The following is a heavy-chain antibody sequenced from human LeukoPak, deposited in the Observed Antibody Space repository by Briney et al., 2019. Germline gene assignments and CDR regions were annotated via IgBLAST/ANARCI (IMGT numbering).Heavy chain of an antibody. V-gene: IGHV1-18*01. J-gene: IGHJ4*02. CDR2: ISAYDGNT. Sequence: GASVKVSCKASGYTFTSYGISWVRQAPGQGLKWMGWISAYDGNTKYAQKFQGRVTMTTDTSTSTAYMELRSLRSDDTAVYYCARELTISNFDYWGQGTLVTVSS. CDR1: GYTFTSYG. D-gene: IGHD1-1*01. CDR3: ARELTISNFDY.